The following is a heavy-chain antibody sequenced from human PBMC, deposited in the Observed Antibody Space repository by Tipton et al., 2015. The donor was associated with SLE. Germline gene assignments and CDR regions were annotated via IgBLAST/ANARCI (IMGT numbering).Heavy chain of an antibody. CDR1: GGSISSRSSY. J-gene: IGHJ6*03. V-gene: IGHV4-39*07. CDR2: INFSGTT. Sequence: TLSLTCTVSGGSISSRSSYWGWIRQPPGKGLEWIGSINFSGTTYYTPSLKSRVTISVDTSKNQFSLRLTSVTAADTAVYYCARAPGLDRDYQYYYYMDVWGKGTTVTVSS. CDR3: ARAPGLDRDYQYYYYMDV. D-gene: IGHD3/OR15-3a*01.